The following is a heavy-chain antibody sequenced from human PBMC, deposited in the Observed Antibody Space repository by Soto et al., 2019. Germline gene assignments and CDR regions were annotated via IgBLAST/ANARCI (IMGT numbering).Heavy chain of an antibody. V-gene: IGHV3-74*01. J-gene: IGHJ4*02. CDR3: VRGAATAGYYFDY. D-gene: IGHD5-18*01. CDR1: GFTLKSYA. Sequence: PGGSLRLSCAASGFTLKSYAMHWVRQAPGKGLLWVSRINSDDADSVKGRFTITRDNAKNVLYLQLNSLRVEDTAVYYCVRGAATAGYYFDYWGQGTPVTVSS. CDR2: INSD.